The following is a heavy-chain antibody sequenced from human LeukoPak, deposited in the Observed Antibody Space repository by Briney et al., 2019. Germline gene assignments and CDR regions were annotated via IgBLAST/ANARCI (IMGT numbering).Heavy chain of an antibody. CDR1: GGTFSSYA. CDR3: ARAPPRTTVTDYYFDY. V-gene: IGHV1-69*13. J-gene: IGHJ4*02. Sequence: SVKVSCKASGGTFSSYAISWVRQAPGQGLEWMGGIIPIFGTANYAQKFQGRVTITADESTSTAYMGLSSLRSEDTAVYYCARAPPRTTVTDYYFDYWGQGTLVTVSS. CDR2: IIPIFGTA. D-gene: IGHD4-17*01.